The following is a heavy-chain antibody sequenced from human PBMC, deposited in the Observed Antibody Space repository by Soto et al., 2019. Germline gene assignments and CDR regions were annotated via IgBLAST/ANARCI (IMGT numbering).Heavy chain of an antibody. D-gene: IGHD3-3*01. J-gene: IGHJ4*01. V-gene: IGHV5-51*01. CDR1: GYNFAGYW. CDR2: IYPSDSDT. Sequence: GESLKISCKGSGYNFAGYWIAWVRQMPGKGLELMGIIYPSDSDTRYRPSFQGQVTISADKSISSAYLQWSSLRASDTAMYYCPRRGVSTRTVDYWGHGTPVTVSS. CDR3: PRRGVSTRTVDY.